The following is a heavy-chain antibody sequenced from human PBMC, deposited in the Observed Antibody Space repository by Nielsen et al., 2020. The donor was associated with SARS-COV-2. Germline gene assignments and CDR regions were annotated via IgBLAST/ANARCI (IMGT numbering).Heavy chain of an antibody. V-gene: IGHV3-30*04. CDR1: GFTFSSYA. CDR3: ARVDRDYYHSSGPFDY. J-gene: IGHJ4*02. D-gene: IGHD3-22*01. CDR2: ISNDGKSE. Sequence: GGSLRLSCAASGFTFSSYAMHWVRQAPGKGLEWMAVISNDGKSEYYADSVKGRFTISRDISKNTLYLQMNSLGAEDTAVYYCARVDRDYYHSSGPFDYWGQGALVTVSS.